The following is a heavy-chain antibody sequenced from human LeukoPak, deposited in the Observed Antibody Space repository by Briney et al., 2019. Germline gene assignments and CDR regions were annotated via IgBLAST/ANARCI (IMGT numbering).Heavy chain of an antibody. CDR2: IYYSGTT. V-gene: IGHV4-59*01. D-gene: IGHD4-17*01. Sequence: NPSETLSLTCTVSGGSISYYYWSWIRQSPGKGLEWIGYIYYSGTTNCNPSLKSRVTISVDTSKNQFSLQLRSVTAADTAVYYCAREDPQTTVPEGMDVWGQGTTVTVSS. CDR3: AREDPQTTVPEGMDV. CDR1: GGSISYYY. J-gene: IGHJ6*02.